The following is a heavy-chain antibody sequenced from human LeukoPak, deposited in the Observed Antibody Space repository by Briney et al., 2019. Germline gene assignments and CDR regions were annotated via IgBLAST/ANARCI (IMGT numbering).Heavy chain of an antibody. V-gene: IGHV4-39*07. Sequence: SETLSLTCTVSGGSINFTPYYWGWIRQPPGKGLEWIGSIYYSGSTYYNPSLKSRLTLSLDTSKNQFSLKLSSVTAADTAVYYCAREVDVPSTSDGFDIWGQGTVVTVSS. J-gene: IGHJ3*02. D-gene: IGHD3-10*02. CDR3: AREVDVPSTSDGFDI. CDR2: IYYSGST. CDR1: GGSINFTPYY.